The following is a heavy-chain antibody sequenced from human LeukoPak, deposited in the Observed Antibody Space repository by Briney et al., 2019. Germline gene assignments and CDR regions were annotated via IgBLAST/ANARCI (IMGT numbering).Heavy chain of an antibody. V-gene: IGHV4-34*01. CDR1: GGSFSGYY. CDR3: ARAPLEPYYFDY. CDR2: INHSGST. D-gene: IGHD1-1*01. Sequence: SETLSLTCAVYGGSFSGYYWSWIRQPPGKGLEWIGEINHSGSTNYNPSLKSRVTISVDRSKNQFSLKLSSVTAADTAVYYCARAPLEPYYFDYWGRGTLVTVSS. J-gene: IGHJ4*02.